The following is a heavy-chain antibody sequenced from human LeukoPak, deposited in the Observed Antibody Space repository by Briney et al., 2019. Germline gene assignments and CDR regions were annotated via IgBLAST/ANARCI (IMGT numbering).Heavy chain of an antibody. CDR3: AREGRGYYDSSGYYSFDY. J-gene: IGHJ4*02. CDR2: IYSGGST. CDR1: GFTVSSNY. Sequence: SGGSLRLSCAASGFTVSSNYMSWVRQAPGKGLEWVSVIYSGGSTYYADSVKGRFTISRDNSKNTLYLQMNSLRAEDTAVYYCAREGRGYYDSSGYYSFDYWGQGTLVTVSS. V-gene: IGHV3-53*01. D-gene: IGHD3-22*01.